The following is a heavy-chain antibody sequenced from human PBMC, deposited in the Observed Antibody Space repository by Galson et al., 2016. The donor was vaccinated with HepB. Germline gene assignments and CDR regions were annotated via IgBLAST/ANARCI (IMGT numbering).Heavy chain of an antibody. Sequence: SLRLSCAASSGFPFSSYGLHWVRQAPGKALEWVAVISYVGTNIFYADSVRGRFTISRDNAKNSLFLQMNSLRVEDTAVYYCARDLGVHAGNYWGQGTLVSVSS. CDR3: ARDLGVHAGNY. CDR2: ISYVGTNI. CDR1: GFPFSSYG. D-gene: IGHD3-16*01. J-gene: IGHJ4*02. V-gene: IGHV3-33*08.